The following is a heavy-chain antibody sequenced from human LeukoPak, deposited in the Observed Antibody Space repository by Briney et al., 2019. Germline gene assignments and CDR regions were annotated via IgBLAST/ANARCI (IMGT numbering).Heavy chain of an antibody. D-gene: IGHD2-2*01. CDR2: IYTSGST. CDR3: ARMGYCSSTSCEQDYYGMDV. J-gene: IGHJ6*02. CDR1: GGSISSYY. Sequence: PSETLSLTCTVSGGSISSYYWSWIRQPAGKGLEWIGRIYTSGSTNYNPSLKSRVTMSVDTSENQFSLKLSSVTAADTAVYYCARMGYCSSTSCEQDYYGMDVWGQGTTVTVSS. V-gene: IGHV4-4*07.